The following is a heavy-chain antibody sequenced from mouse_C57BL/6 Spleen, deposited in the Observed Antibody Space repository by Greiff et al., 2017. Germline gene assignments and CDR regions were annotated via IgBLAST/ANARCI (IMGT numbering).Heavy chain of an antibody. Sequence: EVQRVEPGGGLVQPGGSMKLSCAASGSTFSDAWMDWVRQSPGTGLEWVAEIRNKANNHATYYAESVKGRFTISRDDSKSCVYLRMSSLEAEDTDFYYCTRGGDFDYWGQGTTLTVSS. CDR1: GSTFSDAW. V-gene: IGHV6-6*01. CDR2: IRNKANNHAT. CDR3: TRGGDFDY. J-gene: IGHJ2*01.